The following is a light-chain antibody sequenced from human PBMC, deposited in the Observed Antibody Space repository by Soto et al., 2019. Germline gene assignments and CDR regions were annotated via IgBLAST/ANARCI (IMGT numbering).Light chain of an antibody. CDR3: MQGTHWPYT. Sequence: DVVMTQSPLSLPVTLGQPASISCRSSQSLVYVNGDTYLDWFQHRPGQSPRRLIYKVSNRDSGVPDRFSGSGSGPDFTLKISRVEAEDVGVYYCMQGTHWPYTFGQGTKLDIK. CDR2: KVS. J-gene: IGKJ2*01. V-gene: IGKV2-30*01. CDR1: QSLVYVNGDTY.